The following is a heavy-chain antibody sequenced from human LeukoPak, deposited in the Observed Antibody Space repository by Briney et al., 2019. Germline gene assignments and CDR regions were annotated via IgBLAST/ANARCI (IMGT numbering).Heavy chain of an antibody. J-gene: IGHJ3*02. CDR1: GGSISSYY. V-gene: IGHV4-4*09. Sequence: PSETLSLTCTVSGGSISSYYWSWIRQPPGKGLEWIGYIYSSGSTYYNPSLKSRITISVDTSKNQFSLNLTSVTAADAAVYYCARGYGSGPDAFDIWGQGTMVTVSS. CDR2: IYSSGST. CDR3: ARGYGSGPDAFDI. D-gene: IGHD3-10*01.